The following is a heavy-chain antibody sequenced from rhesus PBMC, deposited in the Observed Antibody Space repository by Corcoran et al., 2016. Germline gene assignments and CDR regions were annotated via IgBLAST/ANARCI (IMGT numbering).Heavy chain of an antibody. Sequence: QLQLQESGPGLVKPSETLSLTCAVSGGSISRSYRSWIRQAPGKGLEWIGYIYGSGSSTNYNPSLKSRVTLSVDTSKNQLSLKLSSVTAADTAVYYCARHSSSYFDYWGQGVLVTVSS. D-gene: IGHD6-19*01. V-gene: IGHV4-169*01. CDR1: GGSISRSY. CDR2: IYGSGSST. CDR3: ARHSSSYFDY. J-gene: IGHJ4*01.